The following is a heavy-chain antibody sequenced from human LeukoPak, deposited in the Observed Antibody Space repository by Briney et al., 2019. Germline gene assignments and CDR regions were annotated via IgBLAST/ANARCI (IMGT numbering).Heavy chain of an antibody. V-gene: IGHV6-1*01. Sequence: KLSQTLSPTCAISGDSVSSKSAAWNWIRQPPSRGLEWLGRTYYRSKWYNGYAVSVKSRITINPDTSKNKFSLQLNSVTPEDTAVYYCARSSGHIDYWGQGTLVTVSS. CDR2: TYYRSKWYN. CDR3: ARSSGHIDY. CDR1: GDSVSSKSAA. J-gene: IGHJ4*02. D-gene: IGHD6-19*01.